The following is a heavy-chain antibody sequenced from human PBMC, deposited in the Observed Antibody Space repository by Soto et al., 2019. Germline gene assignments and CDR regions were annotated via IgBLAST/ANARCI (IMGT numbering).Heavy chain of an antibody. CDR1: GFIFSNYE. J-gene: IGHJ4*02. D-gene: IGHD5-12*01. CDR3: ARGHIVATILDY. CDR2: IDHSGTTI. Sequence: GGSLRLSCAASGFIFSNYEMSWVRQAPGKGLEWVSYIDHSGTTIYYADSVKGRFTISRDNAKNSLFLQMNSLRAEDTAVYYCARGHIVATILDYWGQGTLVTVSS. V-gene: IGHV3-48*03.